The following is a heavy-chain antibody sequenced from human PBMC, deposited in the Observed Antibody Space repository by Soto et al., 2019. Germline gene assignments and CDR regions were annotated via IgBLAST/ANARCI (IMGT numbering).Heavy chain of an antibody. CDR2: IFWDDDK. V-gene: IGHV2-5*02. Sequence: GPTRVNPTQTLALTCTFSGFSLRTNGVAVAWIRQPPGKALEWLALIFWDDDKRYIPSLQSRVTITKDTSKNQVVLTVSNVDPVDTATSYCAHICSGDYCYSSPDAFDFWGQGTMVTVSS. CDR1: GFSLRTNGVA. J-gene: IGHJ3*01. D-gene: IGHD2-15*01. CDR3: AHICSGDYCYSSPDAFDF.